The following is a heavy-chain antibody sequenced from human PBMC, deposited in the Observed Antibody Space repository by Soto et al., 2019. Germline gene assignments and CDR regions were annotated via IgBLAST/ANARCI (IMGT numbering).Heavy chain of an antibody. Sequence: SETLSLTCTVSGGSISSYYWSWIRQPPGKGLEWIGYIYYSGSTNYNPSLKSRVTISVDTSKNQFSLKLSSVTAADTAVYYCARDDSPDYGDAYGYWGQGTLVTVSS. CDR1: GGSISSYY. J-gene: IGHJ4*02. CDR3: ARDDSPDYGDAYGY. D-gene: IGHD4-17*01. CDR2: IYYSGST. V-gene: IGHV4-59*01.